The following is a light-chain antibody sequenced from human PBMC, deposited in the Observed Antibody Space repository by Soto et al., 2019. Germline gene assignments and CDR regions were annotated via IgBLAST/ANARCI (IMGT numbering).Light chain of an antibody. CDR1: QSVSTN. CDR3: QQYNYWPPWT. Sequence: EIVMTQSPVTLSVSPGQRVTLSCRASQSVSTNLAWYQQTPGQAPRLLIYGATTRATGIPARFSGSGSGTEFTLTISSLQSEDFAIYYCQQYNYWPPWTFGQGTKVEIK. V-gene: IGKV3-15*01. CDR2: GAT. J-gene: IGKJ1*01.